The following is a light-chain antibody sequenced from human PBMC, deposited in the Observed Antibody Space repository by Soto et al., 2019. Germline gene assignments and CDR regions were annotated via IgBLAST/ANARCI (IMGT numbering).Light chain of an antibody. CDR1: NSDVGRYNY. J-gene: IGLJ1*01. CDR2: EVT. CDR3: SSYAGSTQRV. V-gene: IGLV2-8*01. Sequence: QSALTQPPSASGAPGQSVTISCTGTNSDVGRYNYVSWYQQHPGKAPKLMIYEVTKRPSGVPDRFSASKSGNTASLTVSGLQAEDEADYYCSSYAGSTQRVFGSGTKVTVL.